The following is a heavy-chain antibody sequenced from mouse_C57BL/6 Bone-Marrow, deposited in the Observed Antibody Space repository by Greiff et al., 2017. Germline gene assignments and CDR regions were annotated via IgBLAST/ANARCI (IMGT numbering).Heavy chain of an antibody. D-gene: IGHD2-4*01. CDR2: IWGDGST. J-gene: IGHJ3*01. Sequence: QVQLQQSGPGLVAPSQSLSITCTVSGFSLTSYGVSWVRQPPGKGLEWMGVIWGDGSTNYHSAPISSMSISKDNSKTQYSLNLNSLHTDATDTSSCAKGGYDYDPAWFAYWGQGTLVTVSA. CDR1: GFSLTSYG. CDR3: AKGGYDYDPAWFAY. V-gene: IGHV2-3*01.